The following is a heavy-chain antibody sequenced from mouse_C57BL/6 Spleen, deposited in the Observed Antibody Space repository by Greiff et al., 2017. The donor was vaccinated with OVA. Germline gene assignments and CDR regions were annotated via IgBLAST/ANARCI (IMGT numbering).Heavy chain of an antibody. CDR1: GFNINNTY. D-gene: IGHD2-4*01. CDR2: IDPANGNT. CDR3: ARDYDYDYAMDY. J-gene: IGHJ4*01. Sequence: VQLQQSVAELVRPGASVKLSCTASGFNINNTYMHWVKQRPEQGLEWIGRIDPANGNTKYAPKFQGKATITADTSSNTAYLQLSSLTSEDTAIYYCARDYDYDYAMDYWGQGTSVTVSS. V-gene: IGHV14-3*01.